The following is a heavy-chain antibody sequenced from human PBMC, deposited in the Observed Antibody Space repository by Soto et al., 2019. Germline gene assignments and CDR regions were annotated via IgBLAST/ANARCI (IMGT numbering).Heavy chain of an antibody. CDR1: GCTFSSYA. CDR3: ARSSFSSVGNPYYFDY. D-gene: IGHD6-6*01. Sequence: SVKVSCKASGCTFSSYAISWLRQAPGQGLEWMGGIIPIFGKANYAQKFQGRVTITADKSTSTAYMELSSLRSEDTAMYYCARSSFSSVGNPYYFDYWGQGTLVTVSS. CDR2: IIPIFGKA. V-gene: IGHV1-69*06. J-gene: IGHJ4*02.